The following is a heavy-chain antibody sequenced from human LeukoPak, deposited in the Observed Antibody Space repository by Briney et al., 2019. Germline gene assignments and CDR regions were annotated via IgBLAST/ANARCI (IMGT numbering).Heavy chain of an antibody. J-gene: IGHJ4*02. V-gene: IGHV1-2*02. Sequence: ASVKVSCKASGYTFRNYGISWVRQAPGQGLEWMGWINPGSGGTNYAQNFQGRVTMTRDTSISTAYMELSRLRSDDTAVYYCARPFIETPSLGALDYWGQGTLVTVSS. CDR1: GYTFRNYG. D-gene: IGHD4-23*01. CDR3: ARPFIETPSLGALDY. CDR2: INPGSGGT.